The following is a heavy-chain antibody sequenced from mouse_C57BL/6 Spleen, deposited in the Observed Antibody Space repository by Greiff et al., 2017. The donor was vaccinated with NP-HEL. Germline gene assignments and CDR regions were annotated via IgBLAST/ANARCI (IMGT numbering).Heavy chain of an antibody. CDR2: IDPSDSET. Sequence: QVQLQQPGAELVRPGSSVKLSCKASGYTFTSYWMHWVKQRPIQGLEWIGNIDPSDSETHYNQKFKEKATLTVDKSSSTAYMQLSSLTSEDSAVYYCARWDITTVVARNFDVWGTGTTVTVSS. J-gene: IGHJ1*03. CDR3: ARWDITTVVARNFDV. CDR1: GYTFTSYW. V-gene: IGHV1-52*01. D-gene: IGHD1-1*01.